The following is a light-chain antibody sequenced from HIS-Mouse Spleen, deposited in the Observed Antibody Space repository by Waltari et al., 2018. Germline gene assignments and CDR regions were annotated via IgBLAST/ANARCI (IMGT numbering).Light chain of an antibody. Sequence: SYELTQPPSVSVSPGQTARITCSGDALPKKYAYWYQQKSGQAPVLVIYEDSKRPSGMPGRFSGSSSGTMATLTISGAQVEDEADYYCYSTDSSGNHRVFGGGTKLTAL. V-gene: IGLV3-10*01. CDR1: ALPKKY. CDR2: EDS. CDR3: YSTDSSGNHRV. J-gene: IGLJ2*01.